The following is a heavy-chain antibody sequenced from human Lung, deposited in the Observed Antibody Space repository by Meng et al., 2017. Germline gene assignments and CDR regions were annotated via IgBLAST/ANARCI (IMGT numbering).Heavy chain of an antibody. CDR1: GYSFTNYG. V-gene: IGHV1-18*01. J-gene: IGHJ4*02. D-gene: IGHD2-2*01. Sequence: QVHLVQSGPEVRKPWASLKVSCPASGYSFTNYGINWVRQAPGKGLEWMGWTSTYNSNRNYEQSLQGRVTMTTDTSTTTAYMELRSLTFDDTAVYYCARGRHCSSTTCYLSDSWGQGTLVTVSS. CDR3: ARGRHCSSTTCYLSDS. CDR2: TSTYNSNR.